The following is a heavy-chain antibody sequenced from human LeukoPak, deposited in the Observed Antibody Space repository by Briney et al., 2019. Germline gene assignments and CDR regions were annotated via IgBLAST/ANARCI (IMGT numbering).Heavy chain of an antibody. J-gene: IGHJ4*02. Sequence: GGSLRLSCVGSTFIFGSYSMTWVRQAPGKGLEWVSYISETSSHRYYADSVKGRFTISRDNAKNSLYLQMNSLRAEDTAVYYCARDLNYDSSVAEYWGQGTLVTVSS. CDR2: ISETSSHR. CDR3: ARDLNYDSSVAEY. CDR1: TFIFGSYS. V-gene: IGHV3-21*04. D-gene: IGHD3-22*01.